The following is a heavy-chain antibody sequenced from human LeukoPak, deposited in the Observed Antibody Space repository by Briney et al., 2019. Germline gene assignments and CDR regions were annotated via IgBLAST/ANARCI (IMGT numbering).Heavy chain of an antibody. CDR2: INPNSGGT. CDR1: GYTLTDYY. J-gene: IGHJ4*02. D-gene: IGHD6-19*01. Sequence: VASVKVSCKASGYTLTDYYMHWVRQAPGQGLEWMGRINPNSGGTNYAQKFQGRVTMTRDTSISTVYMELSRLRSDDTAVYYCVTEQSSGWYAGYYFDYWGQGTLVTVSS. CDR3: VTEQSSGWYAGYYFDY. V-gene: IGHV1-2*06.